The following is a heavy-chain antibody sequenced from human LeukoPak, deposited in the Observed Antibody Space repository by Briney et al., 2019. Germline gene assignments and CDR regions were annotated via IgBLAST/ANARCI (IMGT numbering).Heavy chain of an antibody. CDR1: GFTFSSHS. CDR3: ARGTYNSAGTFDY. D-gene: IGHD2-15*01. J-gene: IGHJ4*02. CDR2: ISTSSNYI. V-gene: IGHV3-21*01. Sequence: PGGSLRLSCAASGFTFSSHSMSWVRQAPGKGLEWVSYISTSSNYIYYADSVKGRFTISRDNAKNSLYLQMNSLRVEGTAVYYCARGTYNSAGTFDYWGQGTLVTVSS.